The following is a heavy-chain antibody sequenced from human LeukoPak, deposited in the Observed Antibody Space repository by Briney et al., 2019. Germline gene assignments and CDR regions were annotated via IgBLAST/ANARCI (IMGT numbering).Heavy chain of an antibody. CDR2: ISWNSGSI. CDR3: AKDIQYSSSSVVFDY. CDR1: GFTFSSYS. V-gene: IGHV3-9*01. Sequence: PGGSLRLSCAASGFTFSSYSMDWVRQAPGKGLEWVSGISWNSGSIDYADSVKGRFTISRDNAKNSLFLQMNSLRPEDTALYYCAKDIQYSSSSVVFDYWGQGTLVTVSS. D-gene: IGHD6-6*01. J-gene: IGHJ4*02.